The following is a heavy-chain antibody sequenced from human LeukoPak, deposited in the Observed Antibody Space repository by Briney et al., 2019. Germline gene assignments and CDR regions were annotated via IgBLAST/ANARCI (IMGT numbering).Heavy chain of an antibody. CDR2: IYYSGST. J-gene: IGHJ3*02. D-gene: IGHD3-22*01. Sequence: SETLSLTCTVSGGSISSYYWSWIRQPPGKGLEWIGYIYYSGSTNYNPSLKSRVTISVNTSKNQFSLRLSSVTAADTAVYYCAREIHFDSSGQRTLHAFDIWGQGTMVTVSS. CDR1: GGSISSYY. CDR3: AREIHFDSSGQRTLHAFDI. V-gene: IGHV4-59*01.